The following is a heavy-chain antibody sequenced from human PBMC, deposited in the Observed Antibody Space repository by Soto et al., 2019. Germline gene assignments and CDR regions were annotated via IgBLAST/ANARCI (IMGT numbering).Heavy chain of an antibody. Sequence: QVQLQQWGAGLLKASETLSLTCAVVGDSLRGQSWNWIRQSPGKGLEWIGELDQSGGTNYNRSLKCRAIISDDTSKNQFSLTLTSVTAADTAVYYCAREDSYGWSGESLDVWGQGTTVTVSS. CDR3: AREDSYGWSGESLDV. D-gene: IGHD6-19*01. CDR2: LDQSGGT. V-gene: IGHV4-34*01. CDR1: GDSLRGQS. J-gene: IGHJ6*02.